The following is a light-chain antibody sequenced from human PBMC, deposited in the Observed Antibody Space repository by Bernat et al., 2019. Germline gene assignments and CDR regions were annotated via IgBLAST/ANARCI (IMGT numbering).Light chain of an antibody. CDR3: HQYAGSPRT. Sequence: EIVLTQSPGTLSLSPGERATLSCRASQSVSSSYLAWYQQKPGQAPRLLIYGPSSRATGIPDRFSGSGSGTDFTLTISRLEPEDFAVYFCHQYAGSPRTFGQGTKLEIK. CDR1: QSVSSSY. CDR2: GPS. J-gene: IGKJ2*02. V-gene: IGKV3-20*01.